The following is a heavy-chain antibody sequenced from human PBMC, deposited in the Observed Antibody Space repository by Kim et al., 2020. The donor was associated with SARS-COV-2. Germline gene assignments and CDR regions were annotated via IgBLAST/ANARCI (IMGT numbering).Heavy chain of an antibody. CDR1: GFTFSSYA. Sequence: GGSLRLSCAASGFTFSSYAMSWVRQAPGKGLEWVSAISGSGGSTYYADSVKGRFTISRDNSKNTLYLQMNSLRAEDTAVYYCAKAEYGSGSYERGGAFDIWGQGTMVTVSS. V-gene: IGHV3-23*01. CDR2: ISGSGGST. D-gene: IGHD3-10*01. J-gene: IGHJ3*02. CDR3: AKAEYGSGSYERGGAFDI.